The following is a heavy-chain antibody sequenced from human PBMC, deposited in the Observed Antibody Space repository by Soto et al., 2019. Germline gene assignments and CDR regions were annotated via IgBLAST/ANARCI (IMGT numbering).Heavy chain of an antibody. CDR2: IYYSGST. CDR1: GGSISSGGYY. V-gene: IGHV4-31*03. Sequence: QVQLQESGPGLVKPSQTLSLTCTVSGGSISSGGYYWSWIRQHPGKGLEWIGYIYYSGSTYYNPSLQSRVTTSVDTSKNQCSRKLSSVTAAETAVYYWARLAGYCSSTSCPTGGDYWGQGTLVTVSS. CDR3: ARLAGYCSSTSCPTGGDY. J-gene: IGHJ4*02. D-gene: IGHD2-2*01.